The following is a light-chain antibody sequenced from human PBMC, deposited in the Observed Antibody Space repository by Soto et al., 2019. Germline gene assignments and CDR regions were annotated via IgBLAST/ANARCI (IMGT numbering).Light chain of an antibody. V-gene: IGKV3-11*01. CDR2: DVS. J-gene: IGKJ1*01. CDR3: QQRSNWPRT. Sequence: IVLTQSPATLSLSPGNRATLSCRASQNISSYLIWYQQKPGQSPRVLIYDVSNRATGIPTRFSGSGSGTDFTLTISSLEPEDCAVYYCQQRSNWPRTFGQGTKVEIK. CDR1: QNISSY.